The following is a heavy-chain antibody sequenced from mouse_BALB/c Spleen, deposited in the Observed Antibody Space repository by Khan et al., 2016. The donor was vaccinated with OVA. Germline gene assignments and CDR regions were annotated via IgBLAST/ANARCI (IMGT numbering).Heavy chain of an antibody. CDR2: INPHIGET. Sequence: EVQLQQSGPELVRPGASVKISCKASGYSFTGYFMNWVMQSHGKSLEWIGRINPHIGETFYNQRFKDQATLTVDESSNTAHMELRSLASEDSAVYYCTRIYRRYVDYWGQGTTHTVSS. CDR3: TRIYRRYVDY. D-gene: IGHD2-1*01. CDR1: GYSFTGYF. J-gene: IGHJ2*01. V-gene: IGHV1-20*02.